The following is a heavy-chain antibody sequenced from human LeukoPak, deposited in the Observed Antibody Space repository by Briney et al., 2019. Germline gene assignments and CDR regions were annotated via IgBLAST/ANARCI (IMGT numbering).Heavy chain of an antibody. CDR2: ISGSGGST. CDR3: AKDRVGARGAFDY. Sequence: HPGGSLRLSCAASGFTFSSYAMSWVRQAPGKWLEWVSAISGSGGSTYYADSVKGRFTISRDNSKNTLYLQMNSLRAEDTAVYYCAKDRVGARGAFDYWGQGTLVTVSS. J-gene: IGHJ4*02. D-gene: IGHD1-26*01. CDR1: GFTFSSYA. V-gene: IGHV3-23*01.